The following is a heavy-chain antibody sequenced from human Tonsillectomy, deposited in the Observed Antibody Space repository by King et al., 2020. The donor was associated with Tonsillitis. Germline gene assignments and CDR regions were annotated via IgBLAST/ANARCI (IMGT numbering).Heavy chain of an antibody. CDR2: ISYDGSNK. D-gene: IGHD7-27*01. CDR1: GFTFSSYA. V-gene: IGHV3-30-3*01. CDR3: ARDGRELTGDYYFDY. J-gene: IGHJ4*02. Sequence: QVQLVESGGGVVQPGRSLRLSCAASGFTFSSYAMHWVRQAPGKGLEWVAVISYDGSNKYYADSVKGRFTISRDNSKTKLYLQMNSLRAEDTAVYYCARDGRELTGDYYFDYWGQGTLVTVSS.